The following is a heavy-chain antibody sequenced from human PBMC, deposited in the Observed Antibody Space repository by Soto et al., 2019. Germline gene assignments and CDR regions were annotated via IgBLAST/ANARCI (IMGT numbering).Heavy chain of an antibody. D-gene: IGHD3-10*01. J-gene: IGHJ4*02. V-gene: IGHV3-64*02. Sequence: GSLRLSCATSGFTFSDYSMNWVRQAPGKGLEYVAAISGSGEITSYAESVKGRFTISRDNSRNTLYLQMGSLRTEDSAVYYCARRGSGLALDYWGQGTLVTVSS. CDR3: ARRGSGLALDY. CDR1: GFTFSDYS. CDR2: ISGSGEIT.